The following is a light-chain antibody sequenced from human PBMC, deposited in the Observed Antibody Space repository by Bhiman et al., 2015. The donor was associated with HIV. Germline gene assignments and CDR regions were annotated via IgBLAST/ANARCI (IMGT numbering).Light chain of an antibody. J-gene: IGLJ2*01. V-gene: IGLV1-44*01. CDR2: FNN. CDR3: QVWDTYTELVV. CDR1: SDNIERNQ. Sequence: QSALTQPPSMSAAPGQSVSISCSGSSDNIERNQVIWLRQVPGAAPTVLIIFNNRRPSGIPERFSGSISGNTATLTISRVEAGDEADYYCQVWDTYTELVVFGGGTKVTVL.